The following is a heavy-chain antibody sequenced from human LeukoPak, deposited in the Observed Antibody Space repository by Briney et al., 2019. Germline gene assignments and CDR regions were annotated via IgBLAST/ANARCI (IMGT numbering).Heavy chain of an antibody. CDR3: ARDGGSYYYFSAFDY. D-gene: IGHD1-26*01. Sequence: GVSLRLSCAASGFTFSSYAMHWVRQAPGKGLVWVAVISYDGSNKYNADSVKGRFTISRDNSENTLYLQMNSLRSDDTAVYYCARDGGSYYYFSAFDYWGQGTLVTVSS. CDR2: ISYDGSNK. V-gene: IGHV3-30*04. CDR1: GFTFSSYA. J-gene: IGHJ4*02.